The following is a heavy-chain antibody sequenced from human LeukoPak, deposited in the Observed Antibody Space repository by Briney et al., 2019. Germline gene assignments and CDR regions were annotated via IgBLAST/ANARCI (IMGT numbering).Heavy chain of an antibody. CDR1: GFTFSDYE. Sequence: GGSQTLSCAAAGFTFSDYEMNWVRQAPGKGLEWLSYISSGGYTADYADSVKGRFTISRDNAKNSVYLQMHSLRAEDTGLYYCARSKRDIAATIGYWGQGTLVAVSS. J-gene: IGHJ4*02. V-gene: IGHV3-48*03. CDR3: ARSKRDIAATIGY. CDR2: ISSGGYTA. D-gene: IGHD5-12*01.